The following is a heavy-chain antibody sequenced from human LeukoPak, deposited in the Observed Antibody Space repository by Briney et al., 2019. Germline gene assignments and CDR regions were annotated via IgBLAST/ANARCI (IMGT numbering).Heavy chain of an antibody. CDR2: IRYDASNK. D-gene: IGHD5-12*01. CDR3: AKGGAATNYYYYMDV. CDR1: GFTFRSSG. V-gene: IGHV3-30*02. Sequence: GGSLRLSCAASGFTFRSSGMHWVRQAPGKGLEWVAFIRYDASNKYYADSVKGRFTISRDNSKNTLYLQMNSLRAEDTAVYYCAKGGAATNYYYYMDVWGKGTTVTVSS. J-gene: IGHJ6*03.